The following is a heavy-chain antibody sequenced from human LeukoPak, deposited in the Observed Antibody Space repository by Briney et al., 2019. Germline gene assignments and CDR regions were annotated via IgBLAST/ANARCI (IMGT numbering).Heavy chain of an antibody. CDR2: INPNSGGT. V-gene: IGHV1-2*02. J-gene: IGHJ4*02. CDR3: ARDPSGSYSPFDY. Sequence: ASVKVSCKASGYTFTGHYMHWVRQAPGQGLEWMGWINPNSGGTNYAQKFQGRVTMTRDTSISTAYMELSRLRSDDTAVYYCARDPSGSYSPFDYWGQGTLVTVSS. D-gene: IGHD1-26*01. CDR1: GYTFTGHY.